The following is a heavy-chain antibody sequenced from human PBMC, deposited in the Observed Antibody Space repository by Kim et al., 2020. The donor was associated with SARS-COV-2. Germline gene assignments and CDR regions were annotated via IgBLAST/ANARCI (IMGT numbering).Heavy chain of an antibody. D-gene: IGHD4-4*01. V-gene: IGHV7-4-1*02. Sequence: ASVKVSCKASGYTFTSYAMNWVRQAPGQGLEWMGWINTNTGNPTYAQGFTGRFVFSLDTSVSTAYLQISSLKAEDTAVYYCAGGPYSNYDLYFGYWGQGTLVTVSS. CDR1: GYTFTSYA. J-gene: IGHJ4*02. CDR2: INTNTGNP. CDR3: AGGPYSNYDLYFGY.